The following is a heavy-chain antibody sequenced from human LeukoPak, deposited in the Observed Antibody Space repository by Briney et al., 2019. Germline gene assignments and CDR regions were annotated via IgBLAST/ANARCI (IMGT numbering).Heavy chain of an antibody. J-gene: IGHJ4*02. V-gene: IGHV3-23*01. CDR2: ISGGAGTP. Sequence: PGGFLRISFAAPGFTFSSYAMSWVGPAPRQGLHWVPGISGGAGTPYYADSVKGRFTISRDNSKSTLYLQMTSLRAEDTAVYYCAKRRTTVITMDYFDYWGQGTLVTVSS. CDR1: GFTFSSYA. CDR3: AKRRTTVITMDYFDY. D-gene: IGHD4-17*01.